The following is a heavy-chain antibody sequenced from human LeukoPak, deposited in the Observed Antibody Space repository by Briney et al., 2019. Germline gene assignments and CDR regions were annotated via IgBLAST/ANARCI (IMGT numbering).Heavy chain of an antibody. J-gene: IGHJ1*01. CDR3: ASSLEHIVVVTARVERLLGVFQH. CDR1: GGTFSSYA. V-gene: IGHV1-69*05. D-gene: IGHD2-21*02. Sequence: SVKVSCKASGGTFSSYAISLVRQAPGQGLEWMGGIIPIFGTANYAQKFQGRVTITTDESTGTAYMELSSLRSEDTAVYYCASSLEHIVVVTARVERLLGVFQHWGQGTLVTVSS. CDR2: IIPIFGTA.